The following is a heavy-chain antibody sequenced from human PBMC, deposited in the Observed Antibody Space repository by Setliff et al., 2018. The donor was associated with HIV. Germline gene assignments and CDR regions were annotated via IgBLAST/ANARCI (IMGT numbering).Heavy chain of an antibody. D-gene: IGHD5-12*01. CDR2: MHVKDGET. CDR3: ARDLDSGYNAQDYFAY. V-gene: IGHV1-2*02. CDR1: GYSFIGYY. Sequence: ASVKVSCKASGYSFIGYYIHWLRQARGHGLEWMGWMHVKDGETDYAQKFQGRVTMIRDTSIRTAYMELSRLQSDDTAVYFCARDLDSGYNAQDYFAYWGQGTPVTVSS. J-gene: IGHJ4*02.